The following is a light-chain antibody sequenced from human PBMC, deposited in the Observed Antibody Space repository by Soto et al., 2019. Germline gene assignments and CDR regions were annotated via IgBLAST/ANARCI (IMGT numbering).Light chain of an antibody. J-gene: IGLJ1*01. CDR2: DVS. CDR1: SSDVGDYNY. Sequence: QSALTQPASVSGSPGQSITISCTGTSSDVGDYNYVSWYQQHPGKAPKLMIFDVSNRPSGVSNRFSGSKSGNTASLTISGLQAEDEAYYYCSSYTSSSTRVFGTGTKVTVL. CDR3: SSYTSSSTRV. V-gene: IGLV2-14*01.